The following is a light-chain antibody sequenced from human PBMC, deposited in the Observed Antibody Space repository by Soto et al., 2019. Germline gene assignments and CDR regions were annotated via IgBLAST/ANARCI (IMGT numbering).Light chain of an antibody. CDR3: SSYTTGSTHVV. CDR1: SSDVGSYNY. V-gene: IGLV2-14*01. Sequence: QSALTQPASVSGSPGQSITISCTGTSSDVGSYNYVSWYQQYPGKAPKLMIYDASNRPSGVSYRFSGSKSGNTASLTISGLQAEDEADYYCSSYTTGSTHVVFGGGTQLTVL. J-gene: IGLJ2*01. CDR2: DAS.